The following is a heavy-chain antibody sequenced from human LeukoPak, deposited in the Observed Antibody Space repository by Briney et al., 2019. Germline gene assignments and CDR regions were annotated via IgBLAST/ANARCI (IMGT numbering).Heavy chain of an antibody. D-gene: IGHD1-26*01. CDR2: IYYSGST. CDR1: GGSISSYY. V-gene: IGHV4-59*08. CDR3: ARRGGSYLPDYYYGMDV. Sequence: SETLSLTCTVSGGSISSYYWSWIRQPPGKGLEWIGYIYYSGSTNYNPSLKSRVTISVDTSKNQFSLKLSSVTAADTAVYYCARRGGSYLPDYYYGMDVWGQGTTVTVSS. J-gene: IGHJ6*02.